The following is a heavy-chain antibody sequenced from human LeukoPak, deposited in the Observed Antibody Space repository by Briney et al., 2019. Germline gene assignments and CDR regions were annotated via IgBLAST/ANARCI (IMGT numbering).Heavy chain of an antibody. D-gene: IGHD4-11*01. CDR1: GFTFSSYG. CDR2: IRYDGSNK. CDR3: AKEAFLAVTTWT. Sequence: GGSLRLSCAASGFTFSSYGMHWVRQAPGKGLEWVAFIRYDGSNKYYADSVKGRFTISRDNSKSTLYLQMNSLRAEDTAVYYCAKEAFLAVTTWTWGQGTLVTVSS. J-gene: IGHJ5*02. V-gene: IGHV3-30*02.